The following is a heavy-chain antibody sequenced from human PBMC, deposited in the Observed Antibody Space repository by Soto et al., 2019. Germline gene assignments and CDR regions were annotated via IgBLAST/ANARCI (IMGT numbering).Heavy chain of an antibody. D-gene: IGHD2-15*01. CDR3: ARHRCSGGSCYSAAFDI. J-gene: IGHJ3*02. Sequence: PGESLKISCKGSGYSFTSYWISWVRQMPGKGLEWMGIIYPGDSDTRNSPSFQGQVTISADKSISTAYLQWRSLKASDTAMYYCARHRCSGGSCYSAAFDIWGQGTMVTVSS. V-gene: IGHV5-51*01. CDR1: GYSFTSYW. CDR2: IYPGDSDT.